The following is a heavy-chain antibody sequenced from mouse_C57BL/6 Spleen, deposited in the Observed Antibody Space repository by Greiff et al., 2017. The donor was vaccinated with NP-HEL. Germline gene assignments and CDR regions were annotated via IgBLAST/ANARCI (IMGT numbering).Heavy chain of an antibody. CDR2: ISYSGST. D-gene: IGHD2-1*01. J-gene: IGHJ3*01. CDR3: ASGGNFSWCAY. V-gene: IGHV3-1*01. CDR1: GYSITSGYD. Sequence: VQLKQSGPGMVKPSQSLSLTCTVTGYSITSGYDWHWIRHFPGNKLEWMGYISYSGSTNYNPSLKSRISITHDTSKNHFFLKLNSVTTEDTATYYCASGGNFSWCAYWGQGTLVTVSA.